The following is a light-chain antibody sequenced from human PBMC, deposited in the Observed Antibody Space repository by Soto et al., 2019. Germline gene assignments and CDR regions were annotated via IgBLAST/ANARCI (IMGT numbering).Light chain of an antibody. CDR1: QSVSSN. V-gene: IGKV3-15*01. J-gene: IGKJ4*01. CDR3: QQYDNLQLT. CDR2: GAS. Sequence: DIVMTQSPATLPVSPGERATISCRASQSVSSNLAWYQQKPGQAPRFLIYGASTMATGIPARFSGSGSGTEFTLTISSLQSEDFAVYYCQQYDNLQLTFGGGTKVEIK.